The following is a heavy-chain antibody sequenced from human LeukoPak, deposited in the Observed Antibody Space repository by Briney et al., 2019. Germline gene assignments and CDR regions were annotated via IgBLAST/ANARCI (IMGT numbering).Heavy chain of an antibody. CDR2: INPNSGGT. D-gene: IGHD3-22*01. J-gene: IGHJ3*02. V-gene: IGHV1-2*02. Sequence: ASVKVSCKASGYTFTGYNMHWVRQAPGQGLEWMGWINPNSGGTNYAQKFQGRVTMTRDTSITTAYMELSRLRSDDTAVYYCARECRDYYDSSGYYYEAYAFDIWGQGTMVTVSA. CDR1: GYTFTGYN. CDR3: ARECRDYYDSSGYYYEAYAFDI.